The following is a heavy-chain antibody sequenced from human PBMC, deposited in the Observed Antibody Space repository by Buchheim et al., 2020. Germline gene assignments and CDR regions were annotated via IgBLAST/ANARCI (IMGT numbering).Heavy chain of an antibody. V-gene: IGHV3-23*01. Sequence: EVQLLESGGGLVQPGGSLRLSCAASGFTFSSYSMSWVRQAPGKGLEWVSTINHDGGSTYYADSVKGRFTISRDNAKNSLDLQMNSLRSEDTAVYYCAKVWDCGDFYWGQGTL. CDR1: GFTFSSYS. CDR3: AKVWDCGDFY. CDR2: INHDGGST. J-gene: IGHJ4*02. D-gene: IGHD4-17*01.